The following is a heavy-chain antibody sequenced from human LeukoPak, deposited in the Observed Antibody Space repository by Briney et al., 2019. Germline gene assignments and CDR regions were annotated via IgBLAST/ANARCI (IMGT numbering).Heavy chain of an antibody. J-gene: IGHJ4*02. CDR1: GGSISSSSYY. CDR2: IYYSGST. CDR3: AGDSSGTIPEDY. D-gene: IGHD3-22*01. V-gene: IGHV4-39*01. Sequence: SETLSLTCTVSGGSISSSSYYWGWIRQPPGKGLEWIGSIYYSGSTYYNPSLKSRVTISVDTSKNQFSLKLSSVTAADTAVYYCAGDSSGTIPEDYWGQGTLVTVSS.